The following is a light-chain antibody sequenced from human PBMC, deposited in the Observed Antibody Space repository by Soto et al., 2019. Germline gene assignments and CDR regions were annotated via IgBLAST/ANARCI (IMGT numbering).Light chain of an antibody. Sequence: DIQLTQSPSFLSASVGDRVTITCRASQGIISYLAWYQQKPGKAPKLLIYAASTLQSGVPSRFSGSGSGTEFTLTISSLQPEDFATYYCQQLNSYFPLTFGGGTKVEIK. CDR2: AAS. CDR3: QQLNSYFPLT. CDR1: QGIISY. V-gene: IGKV1-9*01. J-gene: IGKJ4*01.